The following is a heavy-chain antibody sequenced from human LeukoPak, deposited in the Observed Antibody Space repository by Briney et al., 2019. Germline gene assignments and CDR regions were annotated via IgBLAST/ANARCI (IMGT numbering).Heavy chain of an antibody. CDR3: MGGTTEF. CDR2: IRSKTKNYAT. D-gene: IGHD1-1*01. Sequence: GGSLRLSCEGSGFIFSDSAIHWVRQASGKGREWVGRIRSKTKNYATAYGASLKGRFTISRDDSENTAYLQMSRLKTDDTAVYYCMGGTTEFWGQGTLVTVSS. V-gene: IGHV3-73*01. J-gene: IGHJ4*02. CDR1: GFIFSDSA.